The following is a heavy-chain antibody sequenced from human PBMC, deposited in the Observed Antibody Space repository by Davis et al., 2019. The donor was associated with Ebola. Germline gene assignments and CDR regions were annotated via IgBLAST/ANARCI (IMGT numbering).Heavy chain of an antibody. CDR3: ASPGYSYGLMGY. V-gene: IGHV3-21*01. D-gene: IGHD5-18*01. J-gene: IGHJ4*02. CDR1: GFTFSSYG. CDR2: ISSSSSYI. Sequence: GGSLRLSCTTSGFTFSSYGMNWVRQAPGKGLEWVSSISSSSSYIYYADSVKGRFTISRDNAKNSLYLQMNSLRAEDTAVYYCASPGYSYGLMGYWGQGTLVTVSS.